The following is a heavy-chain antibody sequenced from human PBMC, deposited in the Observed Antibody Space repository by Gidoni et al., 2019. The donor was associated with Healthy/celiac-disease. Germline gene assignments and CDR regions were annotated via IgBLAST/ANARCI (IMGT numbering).Heavy chain of an antibody. D-gene: IGHD3-22*01. CDR3: AHRSYDSSGCSLFDY. CDR2: IYWDDDK. V-gene: IGHV2-5*02. Sequence: QITLTESGPTLVKPTQPLTLTCTFSGFSLSTSGVGVGWIRQPPGKALEWLALIYWDDDKRYSPSLKSRLTITKDTSKNQVVLTMTNMDPVDTATYYCAHRSYDSSGCSLFDYWGQGTLVTVSS. J-gene: IGHJ4*02. CDR1: GFSLSTSGVG.